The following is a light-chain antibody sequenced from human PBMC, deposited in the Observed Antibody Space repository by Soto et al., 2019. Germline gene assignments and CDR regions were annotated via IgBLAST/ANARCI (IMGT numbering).Light chain of an antibody. V-gene: IGKV1-5*03. J-gene: IGKJ4*01. CDR3: QQYNSYSRT. Sequence: DSQMTQSPSTLSASVGDRITITCRASPGISTWLAWYQQKPGKAPKLLIYKASTLESGVPSRFSGSGSGTEFTLTISSLQPDDFATYFCQQYNSYSRTFGGGTKVEIK. CDR2: KAS. CDR1: PGISTW.